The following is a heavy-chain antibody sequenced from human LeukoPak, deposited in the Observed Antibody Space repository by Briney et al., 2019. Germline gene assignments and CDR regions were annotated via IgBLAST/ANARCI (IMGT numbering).Heavy chain of an antibody. D-gene: IGHD2-15*01. CDR2: INTGKGNT. CDR1: GYTFTSNY. J-gene: IGHJ5*02. Sequence: ASVTVSCTASGYTFTSNYIHWVRQAPGERLEWMGWINTGKGNTKYSQKFQGRVTITMDTSASTAYMELSSLRSEDTAVYYCARDHVVGLAPFDPWGQGTLVTVSS. CDR3: ARDHVVGLAPFDP. V-gene: IGHV1-3*04.